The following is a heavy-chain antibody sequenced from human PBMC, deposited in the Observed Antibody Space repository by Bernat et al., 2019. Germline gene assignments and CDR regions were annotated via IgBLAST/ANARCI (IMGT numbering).Heavy chain of an antibody. CDR1: GYTLTELS. CDR3: ATSRAIVVVVATPDAFDF. D-gene: IGHD2-15*01. J-gene: IGHJ3*01. Sequence: QVQLVQSGAEVKKPGASVKVSCKVSGYTLTELSMHWVRQAPGKGLAWMGGFDPEDGETIYAQKFQGRITMTADTATDTAYRGLSSLRSEDAAVYYCATSRAIVVVVATPDAFDFWDRGKMVTVSS. CDR2: FDPEDGET. V-gene: IGHV1-24*01.